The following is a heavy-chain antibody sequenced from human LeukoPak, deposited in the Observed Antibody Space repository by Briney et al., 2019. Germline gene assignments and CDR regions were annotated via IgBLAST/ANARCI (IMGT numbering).Heavy chain of an antibody. Sequence: PGGSLRLSCAASGVTVSSNYMNWVRQAPGKGLEWVSVIYVGGNTYYADSVKGRFTISRDNPKNTLYLQMNSLRAEDTAAYYCARGDGYNFFDFWGQGTLVTVSS. CDR1: GVTVSSNY. CDR2: IYVGGNT. V-gene: IGHV3-66*02. CDR3: ARGDGYNFFDF. D-gene: IGHD5-24*01. J-gene: IGHJ4*02.